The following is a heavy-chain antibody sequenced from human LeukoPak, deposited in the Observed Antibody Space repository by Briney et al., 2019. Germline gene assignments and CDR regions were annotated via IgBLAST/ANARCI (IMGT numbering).Heavy chain of an antibody. CDR2: IYTSGST. J-gene: IGHJ4*02. CDR3: AQSSIYGDPGY. CDR1: GGSISSYY. D-gene: IGHD4-17*01. Sequence: SETLSLTCSVSGGSISSYYWSWIRQPAGKGLEWIGRIYTSGSTNYNPSLKSRVTMSVDTSKNQFSLKLSSVTAADTAVYYCAQSSIYGDPGYWGQGTLVTVSS. V-gene: IGHV4-4*07.